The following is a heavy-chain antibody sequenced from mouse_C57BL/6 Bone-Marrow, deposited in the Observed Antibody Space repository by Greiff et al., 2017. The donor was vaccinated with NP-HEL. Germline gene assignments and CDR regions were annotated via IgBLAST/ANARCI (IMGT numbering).Heavy chain of an antibody. Sequence: VKLMESGAELVKPGASVKLSCKASGYTFTEYTIHWVKQRSGQGLEWIGWFYPGSGSIKYNEKFKDKATLTADKSSSTVYMELSRLTSEDSAVYFRARHEGLYYYGSSYYAMDYWGQGTSVTVSS. CDR2: FYPGSGSI. CDR3: ARHEGLYYYGSSYYAMDY. D-gene: IGHD1-1*01. CDR1: GYTFTEYT. V-gene: IGHV1-62-2*01. J-gene: IGHJ4*01.